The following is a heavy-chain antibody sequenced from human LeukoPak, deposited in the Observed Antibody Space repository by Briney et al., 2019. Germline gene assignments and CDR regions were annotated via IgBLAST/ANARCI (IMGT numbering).Heavy chain of an antibody. CDR3: AREFIYYYGSGSYKRSNWFDP. D-gene: IGHD3-10*01. Sequence: SETLSLTCAVYGGSFSGYYWSWIRQPPGKGLEWIGEINHSGSTNYNPSLKGRVTISVDTSKNQFSLKLSSVTAADTAVYYCAREFIYYYGSGSYKRSNWFDPWGQGTLVTVSS. J-gene: IGHJ5*02. V-gene: IGHV4-34*01. CDR1: GGSFSGYY. CDR2: INHSGST.